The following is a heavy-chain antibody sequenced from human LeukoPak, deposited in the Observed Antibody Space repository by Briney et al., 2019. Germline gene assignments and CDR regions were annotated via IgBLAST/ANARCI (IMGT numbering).Heavy chain of an antibody. Sequence: PGGSLRLSCAASGFTFSSYSMNWVRQAPGKGLEWVSYISSSSTIYYADSVKGRFTISRDNAKNSLYLQMNSLRAEDTAVYYCAREVHYSSGWYAFDYWGQGTLVTVSS. CDR1: GFTFSSYS. CDR2: ISSSSTI. V-gene: IGHV3-48*01. CDR3: AREVHYSSGWYAFDY. D-gene: IGHD6-19*01. J-gene: IGHJ4*02.